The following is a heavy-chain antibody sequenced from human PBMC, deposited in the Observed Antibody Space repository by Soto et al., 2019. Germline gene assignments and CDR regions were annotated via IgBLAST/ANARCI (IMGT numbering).Heavy chain of an antibody. D-gene: IGHD2-15*01. V-gene: IGHV3-23*01. CDR3: AKGVVEVAATPHNWFDP. Sequence: GGSLRLSCAASGFTFSSYAMSWVRQAPGKGLERVSAISGSGGSTYYADSVKGRFTISRDNSKNTLYLQMNSLRAEDTAVYYCAKGVVEVAATPHNWFDPWSQGTLVTVSS. CDR1: GFTFSSYA. CDR2: ISGSGGST. J-gene: IGHJ5*02.